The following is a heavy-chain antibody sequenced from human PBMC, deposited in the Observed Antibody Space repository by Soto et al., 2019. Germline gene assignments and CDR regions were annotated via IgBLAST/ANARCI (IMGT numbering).Heavy chain of an antibody. Sequence: GGSLRLSCAASGFTFSDYYMSWIRQAPGKGLEWVSYISSSSSYTNYADSVKGRFTISRDNAKNSLHLQMNSLRAEDTAVYYCAREIRDYDILTGYYMNGNWFDPWGQGTLVTVSS. D-gene: IGHD3-9*01. CDR2: ISSSSSYT. V-gene: IGHV3-11*06. CDR3: AREIRDYDILTGYYMNGNWFDP. J-gene: IGHJ5*02. CDR1: GFTFSDYY.